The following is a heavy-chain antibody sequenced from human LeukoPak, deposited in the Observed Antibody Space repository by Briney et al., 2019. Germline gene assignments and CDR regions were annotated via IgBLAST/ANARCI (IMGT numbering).Heavy chain of an antibody. J-gene: IGHJ4*02. V-gene: IGHV3-15*01. Sequence: GGSLRLSCAASGFTFSFYWMSWVRQAPGKGLEWVGRIKSKADGETIDYAAPVKGRFTFSRDDSKNMLYLQMNSLKSEDTAVYYCSTLTSRGLSDSWGQGTLVTVSS. D-gene: IGHD1-20*01. CDR3: STLTSRGLSDS. CDR1: GFTFSFYW. CDR2: IKSKADGETI.